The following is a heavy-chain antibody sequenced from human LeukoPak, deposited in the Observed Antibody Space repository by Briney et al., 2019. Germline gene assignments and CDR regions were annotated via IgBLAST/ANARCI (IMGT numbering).Heavy chain of an antibody. CDR1: GFTFSRYW. V-gene: IGHV3-53*01. D-gene: IGHD3-3*01. J-gene: IGHJ4*02. CDR3: ARGSYDFWSGHIDY. Sequence: GGSLRLSCAASGFTFSRYWMSWARQAPGKGLEWVSVIYSGGSTYYADSVKGRFTISRDNSKNTLYLQMNSLRAEDTAVYYCARGSYDFWSGHIDYWGQGTLVTVSS. CDR2: IYSGGST.